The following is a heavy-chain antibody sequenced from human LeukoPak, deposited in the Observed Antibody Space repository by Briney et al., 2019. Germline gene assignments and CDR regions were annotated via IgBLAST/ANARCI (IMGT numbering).Heavy chain of an antibody. CDR2: IIPIFGTA. D-gene: IGHD6-19*01. V-gene: IGHV1-69*13. CDR1: GGTFSSYA. J-gene: IGHJ6*03. Sequence: GASVKVSCKASGGTFSSYAISWVRQAPGQGLEWMGGIIPIFGTANYAQKFQGRVTITADESTSTAYMELSSLRSEDTAVYYCARAGSGSGRLYYYYMDVWGKGTTVTVSS. CDR3: ARAGSGSGRLYYYYMDV.